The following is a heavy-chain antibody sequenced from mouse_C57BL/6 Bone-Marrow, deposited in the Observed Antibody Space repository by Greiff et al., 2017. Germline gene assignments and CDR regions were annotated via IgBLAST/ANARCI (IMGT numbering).Heavy chain of an antibody. CDR3: ARGMVVARDYAMDY. CDR1: GYTFTSYW. V-gene: IGHV1-50*01. J-gene: IGHJ4*01. Sequence: QVQLQQPGAELVKPGASVKLSCKASGYTFTSYWMQWVKQRPGQGLEWIGEIDPSDSYTNYNQKIKGKATLAVDTSASTAYMQLSSLTSEDSAVYYCARGMVVARDYAMDYWGQGTSVTVSS. CDR2: IDPSDSYT. D-gene: IGHD1-1*01.